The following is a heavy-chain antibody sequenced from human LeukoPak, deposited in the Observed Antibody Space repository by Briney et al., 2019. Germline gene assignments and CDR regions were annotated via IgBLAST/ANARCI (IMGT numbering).Heavy chain of an antibody. CDR2: IYTSGST. V-gene: IGHV4-4*07. CDR3: ARHVAAGPWVPYFDY. D-gene: IGHD6-13*01. J-gene: IGHJ4*02. Sequence: PSETLSLTCTVSGGSISSYYWSWIRQPAGKGLEWIGRIYTSGSTNYNPSLKSRVTMSVDTSKNQFSLKLSSVTAADTAVYYCARHVAAGPWVPYFDYWGQGTLVTVSS. CDR1: GGSISSYY.